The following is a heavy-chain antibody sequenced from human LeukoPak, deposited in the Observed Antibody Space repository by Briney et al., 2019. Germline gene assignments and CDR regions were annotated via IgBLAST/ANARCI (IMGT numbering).Heavy chain of an antibody. CDR2: SRNKAKSYST. D-gene: IGHD5-12*01. V-gene: IGHV3-72*01. CDR3: ARVRMFSGYDLDY. CDR1: GFTFSNHA. Sequence: GGSLRLSCAASGFTFSNHAMHWVRQAPGKGLEWVGRSRNKAKSYSTEYAASVKGRFTISRDESKNSLYLQMNSLKTEDTAVYYCARVRMFSGYDLDYWGQGTLVTVSS. J-gene: IGHJ4*02.